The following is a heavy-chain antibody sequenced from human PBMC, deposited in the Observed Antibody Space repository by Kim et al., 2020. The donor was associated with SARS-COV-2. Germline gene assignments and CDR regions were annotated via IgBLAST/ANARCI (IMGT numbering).Heavy chain of an antibody. D-gene: IGHD2-21*01. CDR2: T. CDR3: MQGGWGSIWDP. V-gene: IGHV3-23*01. Sequence: TYYVGSVRCRFTISRDNSKHTLYLQMSTLIADDTAVYYCMQGGWGSIWDPWGQGTLVTVSS. J-gene: IGHJ5*02.